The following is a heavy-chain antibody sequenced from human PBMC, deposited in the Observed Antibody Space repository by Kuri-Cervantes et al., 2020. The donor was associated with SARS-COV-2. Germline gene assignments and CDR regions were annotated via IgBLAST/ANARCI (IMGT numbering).Heavy chain of an antibody. CDR3: AKYEDYMDV. V-gene: IGHV3-30*02. CDR2: VRYDGGNK. CDR1: GFTFDDYG. J-gene: IGHJ6*03. D-gene: IGHD3-3*01. Sequence: GESLKISCAASGFTFDDYGMNWVRQAPGKGLEWVAFVRYDGGNKYYADSVKGRFTISRDNSKNTLYLQMNSLRAEDTAVYYCAKYEDYMDVWGKGTTVTVSS.